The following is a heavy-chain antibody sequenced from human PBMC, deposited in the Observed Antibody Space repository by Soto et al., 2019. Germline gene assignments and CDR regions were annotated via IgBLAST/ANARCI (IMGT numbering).Heavy chain of an antibody. V-gene: IGHV1-8*01. D-gene: IGHD3-22*01. CDR1: GYSFISSD. CDR2: MNPNSGNA. Sequence: ASVKVSCKASGYSFISSDFNWVRQAPGQGLEWMGWMNPNSGNAGYAEKFQERVTITRDMSTSTAYMELSSLRSEDTAVYYCAADRPYYDSSGYYYVGYFDYWGQGTLVTVSS. J-gene: IGHJ4*02. CDR3: AADRPYYDSSGYYYVGYFDY.